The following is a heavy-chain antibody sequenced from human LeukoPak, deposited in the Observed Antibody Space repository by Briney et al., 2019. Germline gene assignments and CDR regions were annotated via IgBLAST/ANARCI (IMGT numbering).Heavy chain of an antibody. CDR2: IRSKANSYAT. Sequence: GGSLRLSCAASGFTSSGSAMHWVRQASGKGLEWVGRIRSKANSYATAYAASVKGRFTISRDDSKNTAYLQMNSLKTEDTAVYYCTRLIGGSSSKWGQGTLVTVSS. V-gene: IGHV3-73*01. CDR1: GFTSSGSA. J-gene: IGHJ4*02. CDR3: TRLIGGSSSK. D-gene: IGHD6-6*01.